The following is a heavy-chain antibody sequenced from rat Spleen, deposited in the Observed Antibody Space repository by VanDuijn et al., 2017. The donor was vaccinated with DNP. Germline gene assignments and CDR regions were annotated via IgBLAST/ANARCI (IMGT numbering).Heavy chain of an antibody. CDR3: AKPGH. V-gene: IGHV5-7*01. CDR1: GFTFSDYN. CDR2: ISYDGLST. J-gene: IGHJ2*01. Sequence: EVKLVESGGGLVQPGRSLKLSCAASGFTFSDYNMVWVRQAPKKGLEWVATISYDGLSTNYRDSVKGRFTISRDNAKSTLYLQMDSVRSEDTATYYCAKPGHWGQGVMVTVSS.